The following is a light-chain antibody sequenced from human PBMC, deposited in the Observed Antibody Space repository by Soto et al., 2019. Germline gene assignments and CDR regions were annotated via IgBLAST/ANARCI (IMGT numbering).Light chain of an antibody. V-gene: IGLV2-14*01. CDR3: SSYTSSTPYV. CDR1: SSDVGGYNY. CDR2: EVS. Sequence: QSVLTQPASVSGSPGQSITISCTGTSSDVGGYNYVSWYQQHPGKAPKLMIYEVSNRPSGVSNRFSGSKSGNTASLTISGLPAEDEADYYGSSYTSSTPYVFGTGTKVTVL. J-gene: IGLJ1*01.